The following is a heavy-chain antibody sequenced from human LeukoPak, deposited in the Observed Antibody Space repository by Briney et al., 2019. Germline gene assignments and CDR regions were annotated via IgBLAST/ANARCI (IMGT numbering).Heavy chain of an antibody. J-gene: IGHJ4*02. CDR1: GGSITTTNY. CDR3: SRESGPFCPFGH. CDR2: ISLTGRT. D-gene: IGHD1-26*01. V-gene: IGHV4-4*02. Sequence: NPSGTLSLTCGVSGGSITTTNYWSWVRQPPGGGLEWIGEISLTGRTHYNPSLKSRVHISIGESKNHLYLNLASVTAAETAVYYCSRESGPFCPFGHWGQGTLVAVTS.